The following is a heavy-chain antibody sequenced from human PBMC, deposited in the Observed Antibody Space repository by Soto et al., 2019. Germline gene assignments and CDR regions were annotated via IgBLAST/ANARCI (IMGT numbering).Heavy chain of an antibody. Sequence: PGESLKISCKGSGYTFTNYWIGWVPQMPGKGPEWMGIIYPGDSDTKYNPSFQGQVTISADKSITTTYLQWSSLKASDTAIYYCAASIFYYGMDVWGQGTTVTVSS. CDR1: GYTFTNYW. CDR2: IYPGDSDT. V-gene: IGHV5-51*01. J-gene: IGHJ6*02. CDR3: AASIFYYGMDV.